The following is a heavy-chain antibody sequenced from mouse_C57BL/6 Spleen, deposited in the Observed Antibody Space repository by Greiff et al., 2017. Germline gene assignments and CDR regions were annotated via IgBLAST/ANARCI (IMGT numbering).Heavy chain of an antibody. Sequence: VQLKQSGPELVKPGASVKMSCKASGYTFTDYNMHWVKQSHGKSLEWIGYINPNNGGTSYNQKFKGKATLTVNKSSSTAYMGLRSLTSEDSAVYYCARSYYSNYLYYFDYWGQGTTLTVSS. D-gene: IGHD2-5*01. V-gene: IGHV1-22*01. J-gene: IGHJ2*01. CDR3: ARSYYSNYLYYFDY. CDR1: GYTFTDYN. CDR2: INPNNGGT.